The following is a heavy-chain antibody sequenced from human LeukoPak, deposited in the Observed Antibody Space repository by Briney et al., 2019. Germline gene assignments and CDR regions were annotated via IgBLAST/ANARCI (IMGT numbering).Heavy chain of an antibody. Sequence: SETLSLTCAVSGGSISSGGYSWSWIRQPPGKGLEWIGYIYDSGSTYYNPSLKSRVTISVDRSKNQFSLKLSSVTAADTAVYYCARSYCSSTSCYGPNNWFDPWGQGTLVTVSS. D-gene: IGHD2-2*01. CDR3: ARSYCSSTSCYGPNNWFDP. J-gene: IGHJ5*02. V-gene: IGHV4-30-2*01. CDR2: IYDSGST. CDR1: GGSISSGGYS.